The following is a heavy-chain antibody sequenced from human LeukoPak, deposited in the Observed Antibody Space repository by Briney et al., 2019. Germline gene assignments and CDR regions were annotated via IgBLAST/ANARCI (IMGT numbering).Heavy chain of an antibody. J-gene: IGHJ6*02. CDR2: IYTSGST. D-gene: IGHD6-13*01. V-gene: IGHV4-4*07. CDR1: GGSISSYY. CDR3: ARDNRYSSSWYGMDV. Sequence: SETLSLTCTVSGGSISSYYWSWIRQPAGKGLEWIGRIYTSGSTSYNPSLKSRVTMSVDTSKNQFSLKLSSVTAADTAVYYCARDNRYSSSWYGMDVWGQGTTVTVSS.